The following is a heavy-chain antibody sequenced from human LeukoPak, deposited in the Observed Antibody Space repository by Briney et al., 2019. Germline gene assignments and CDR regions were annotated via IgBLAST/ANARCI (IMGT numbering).Heavy chain of an antibody. D-gene: IGHD1-1*01. Sequence: PSETLSLTCTLSGGSLSPYLWSWIRQPPGKGVGWIAYVYSTTHTHYNPSLTGRVTRSVDTSKNQFSLKLNSVPAADTAVYYCARHPYSDGFDIWGQGTMVTVSS. J-gene: IGHJ3*02. CDR1: GGSLSPYL. CDR3: ARHPYSDGFDI. CDR2: VYSTTHT. V-gene: IGHV4-59*08.